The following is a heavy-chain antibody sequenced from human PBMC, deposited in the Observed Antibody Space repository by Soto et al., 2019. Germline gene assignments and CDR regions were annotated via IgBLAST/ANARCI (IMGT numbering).Heavy chain of an antibody. D-gene: IGHD3-9*01. CDR1: GYTFTGYY. CDR3: ARDRTDILGYYYYGMDV. CDR2: INPNSGGT. V-gene: IGHV1-2*04. J-gene: IGHJ6*02. Sequence: ASVKVSCKASGYTFTGYYMHWVRQAPGQGLEWMGWINPNSGGTNYAQKFQGWVTMTRDTSISTAYMELSRLRSDDTAVYYCARDRTDILGYYYYGMDVWGQGTTVTVSS.